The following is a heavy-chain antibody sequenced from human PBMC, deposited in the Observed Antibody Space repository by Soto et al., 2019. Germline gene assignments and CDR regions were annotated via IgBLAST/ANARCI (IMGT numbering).Heavy chain of an antibody. CDR2: IKPDGSVK. V-gene: IGHV3-7*05. CDR1: GSTFGRYW. Sequence: EVQLVESGGGLVQPGGSLRLSCASSGSTFGRYWMTWVRQAPGKGLEWVANIKPDGSVKYHVDSVKGRFTISRDNAKNSLYLQMNSLRGDDTAVYFCVREPAAGAYYYDYWGQGTLVTVSS. J-gene: IGHJ4*02. D-gene: IGHD6-13*01. CDR3: VREPAAGAYYYDY.